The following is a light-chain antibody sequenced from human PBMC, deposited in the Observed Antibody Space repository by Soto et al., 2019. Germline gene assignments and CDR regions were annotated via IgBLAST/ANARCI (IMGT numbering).Light chain of an antibody. Sequence: QSALTQPASVSGSPGQSITISCTGTSSDVGGYNYVSWYQQHPGKVPKLMIYEVFRRPSGISDRFSGSKSGNTASLTISGLKDEEEAAYYCCSYTTTSTFVFGGGTKLTVL. J-gene: IGLJ2*01. CDR3: CSYTTTSTFV. V-gene: IGLV2-14*03. CDR1: SSDVGGYNY. CDR2: EVF.